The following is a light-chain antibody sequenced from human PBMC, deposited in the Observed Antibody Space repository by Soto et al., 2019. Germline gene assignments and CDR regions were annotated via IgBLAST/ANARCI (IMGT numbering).Light chain of an antibody. CDR2: DAS. J-gene: IGKJ4*01. Sequence: DIPLTQSPSFLPASIGDSVTITCRASQGISGSLAWYQQKPGKAPILLISDASTLQSEVPSRFSGSGSGTEFTLTISSLQPEDFATYYCQQLNNFPPTFGGGSKVEVK. CDR3: QQLNNFPPT. V-gene: IGKV1-9*01. CDR1: QGISGS.